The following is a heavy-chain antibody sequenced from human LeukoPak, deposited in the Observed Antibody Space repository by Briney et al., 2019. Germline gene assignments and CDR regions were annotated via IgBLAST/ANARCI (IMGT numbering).Heavy chain of an antibody. CDR3: ARHVSDSGSCVLSALTA. Sequence: SGTLSLTCTVSGGSISSNNYCWGWIRQPPGKGLEWIGSTYYSGTTYHNPSLKSRVTISVDTSKNQFSLRLSSVTAADTAVYYCARHVSDSGSCVLSALTAWGQGTLVTVSS. D-gene: IGHD1-26*01. CDR2: TYYSGTT. J-gene: IGHJ5*02. CDR1: GGSISSNNYC. V-gene: IGHV4-39*01.